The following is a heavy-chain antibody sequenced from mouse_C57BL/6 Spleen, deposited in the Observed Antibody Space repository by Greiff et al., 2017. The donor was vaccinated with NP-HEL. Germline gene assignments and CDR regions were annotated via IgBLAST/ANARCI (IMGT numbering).Heavy chain of an antibody. D-gene: IGHD2-4*01. V-gene: IGHV1-26*01. Sequence: EVQLQQSGPELVKPGASVKISCKASGYTFTDYYMNWVKQSHGKSLEWIGDINPNNGGTSYNQKFKGKATLTVDKSSSTAYMELRSLTSEDSAVYYCARRGLPPRYFDYWGQGTTLTVSS. CDR1: GYTFTDYY. CDR3: ARRGLPPRYFDY. CDR2: INPNNGGT. J-gene: IGHJ2*01.